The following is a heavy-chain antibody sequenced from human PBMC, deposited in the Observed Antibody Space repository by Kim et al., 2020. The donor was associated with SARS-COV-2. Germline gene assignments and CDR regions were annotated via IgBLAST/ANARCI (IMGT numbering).Heavy chain of an antibody. V-gene: IGHV4-34*01. Sequence: SETLSLTCAVYGGSFSGYYWSWIRQPPGKGLEWIGEINHSGSTNYNPSLKSRVTISVDTSKNQFSLKLSSVTAADTAVYYCARLRRGTPIVYYYYYYGMDVWGQGTTVTVSS. CDR3: ARLRRGTPIVYYYYYYGMDV. CDR1: GGSFSGYY. CDR2: INHSGST. J-gene: IGHJ6*02. D-gene: IGHD1-26*01.